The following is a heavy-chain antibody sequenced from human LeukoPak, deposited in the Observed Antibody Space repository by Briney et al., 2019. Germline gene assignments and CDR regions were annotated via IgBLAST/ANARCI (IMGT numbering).Heavy chain of an antibody. J-gene: IGHJ4*02. CDR2: VHYSGIT. V-gene: IGHV4-59*01. CDR1: GASISSYY. D-gene: IGHD6-13*01. CDR3: ARVGHIAAAGTYDY. Sequence: PSETLSLTCTVSGASISSYYWSWIRQPPGQGLEWIGYVHYSGITDYNPSLQSRVTISLDTSKSQFSLKLSSVTAADTAVYYCARVGHIAAAGTYDYWGQGTLVTVSS.